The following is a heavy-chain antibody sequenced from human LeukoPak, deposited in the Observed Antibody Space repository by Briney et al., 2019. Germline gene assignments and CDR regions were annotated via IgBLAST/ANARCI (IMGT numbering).Heavy chain of an antibody. CDR1: GYTFTSYG. CDR2: ISAYNGNT. CDR3: ARDREGLEDSGSYEGVFDY. J-gene: IGHJ4*02. V-gene: IGHV1-18*01. Sequence: ASVKVSCKASGYTFTSYGISWVRQAPGQGLEWMGWISAYNGNTNYAQKLQGRVTMTTDTSTSTAYMELRSLRSDDTAVYYCARDREGLEDSGSYEGVFDYWGQGTLVTVSS. D-gene: IGHD1-26*01.